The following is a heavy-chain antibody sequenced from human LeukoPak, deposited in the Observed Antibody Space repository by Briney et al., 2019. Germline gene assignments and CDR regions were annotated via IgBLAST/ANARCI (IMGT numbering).Heavy chain of an antibody. CDR3: AKNGEPYYYMDV. J-gene: IGHJ6*03. D-gene: IGHD1-14*01. Sequence: PGGSLRLSCRASGFTFTTYAMNWVRQAPGKGLEWVSGISGGGGSTYYADSVKGRLTTSRDNSKNTLYLQMNSLRAEDTAVYYCAKNGEPYYYMDVWGKGTTVTVSS. CDR1: GFTFTTYA. CDR2: ISGGGGST. V-gene: IGHV3-23*01.